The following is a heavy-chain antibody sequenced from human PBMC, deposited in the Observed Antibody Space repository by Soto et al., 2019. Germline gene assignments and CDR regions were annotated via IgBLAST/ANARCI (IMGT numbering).Heavy chain of an antibody. D-gene: IGHD1-26*01. V-gene: IGHV4-31*03. J-gene: IGHJ3*02. CDR1: GGSITTVGNY. Sequence: QVQLQESGPGLVQPSQTLSLACTVSGGSITTVGNYWSWIRQFPGKGLEWIGHISYSGSTNSNPSLRSRLSMSVDTSKNQFSPELSSVTASDTAVYYWARLLGSGNYLGIFDAFDIWGQGTVVTVSS. CDR2: ISYSGST. CDR3: ARLLGSGNYLGIFDAFDI.